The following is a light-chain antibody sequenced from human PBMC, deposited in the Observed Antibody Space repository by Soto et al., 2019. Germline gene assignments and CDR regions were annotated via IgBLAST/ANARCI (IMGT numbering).Light chain of an antibody. CDR1: SSDVGGYNF. J-gene: IGLJ1*01. Sequence: QSALTQPASVSGSPGQSITISCTGTSSDVGGYNFVSWYQQHPGKAPKLMIYEVSNRPSGVSSRFSGSKSGNTASLTISGXQAEDEGDYYCSSYTISSTYVFGTGTKVTVL. CDR2: EVS. V-gene: IGLV2-14*01. CDR3: SSYTISSTYV.